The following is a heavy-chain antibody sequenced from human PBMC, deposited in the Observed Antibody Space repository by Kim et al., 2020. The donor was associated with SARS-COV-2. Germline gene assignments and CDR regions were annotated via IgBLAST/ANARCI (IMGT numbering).Heavy chain of an antibody. V-gene: IGHV3-21*01. Sequence: SVKGRFTISRDNAKNSLYLQMNSLRAEDTAVYYCARAEDYYDSSGSLESYWGQGTLVTVSS. J-gene: IGHJ4*02. D-gene: IGHD3-22*01. CDR3: ARAEDYYDSSGSLESY.